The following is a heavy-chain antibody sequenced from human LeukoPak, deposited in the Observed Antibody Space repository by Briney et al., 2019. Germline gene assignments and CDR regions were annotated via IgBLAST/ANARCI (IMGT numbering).Heavy chain of an antibody. CDR2: ISSSSYI. Sequence: GGSLRLSCAASGFTFSSYSMNWVRQAPGKGLEWVSSISSSSYIYYADSVKGRFTISRDNAKNSLYLQMNSLRAKDTAVYYCARAGTVTTNNWFDPWGQGTLVTVSS. V-gene: IGHV3-21*01. CDR3: ARAGTVTTNNWFDP. J-gene: IGHJ5*02. CDR1: GFTFSSYS. D-gene: IGHD4-11*01.